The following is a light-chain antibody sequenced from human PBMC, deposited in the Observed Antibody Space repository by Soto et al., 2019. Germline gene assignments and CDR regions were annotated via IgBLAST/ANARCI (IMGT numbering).Light chain of an antibody. CDR3: MQLLQTPLT. V-gene: IGKV2-28*01. CDR2: LGS. CDR1: HSLIHSNGYNY. Sequence: EIVMTQSPLSLPVTPGEPASISCRSSHSLIHSNGYNYLAWFLQKAGQSPQLLIYLGSSRAAGVPDRFSGSGSGTDFTLQISRVEAEDVGVYYCMQLLQTPLTFGGGTKVDIK. J-gene: IGKJ4*01.